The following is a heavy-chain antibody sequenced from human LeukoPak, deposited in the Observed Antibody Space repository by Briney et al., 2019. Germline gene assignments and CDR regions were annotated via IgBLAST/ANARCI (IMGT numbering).Heavy chain of an antibody. CDR3: ARHGGTRVTLVEVYYFDY. CDR2: IYYTGGT. D-gene: IGHD4-11*01. Sequence: GSLRLSCAASGFTFSSHWMTWVRQAPGKGLEWIGSIYYTGGTNYSPSLKSRVTMSVDTFKNQFSLKLSSVTAADTAVYYCARHGGTRVTLVEVYYFDYWGQGTLVTVSS. CDR1: GFTFSSHW. V-gene: IGHV4-39*01. J-gene: IGHJ4*02.